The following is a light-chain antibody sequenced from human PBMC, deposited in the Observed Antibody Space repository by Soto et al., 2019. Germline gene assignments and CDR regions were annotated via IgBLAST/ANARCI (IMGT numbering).Light chain of an antibody. V-gene: IGLV2-18*02. J-gene: IGLJ2*01. CDR1: SSDVGKYNL. CDR2: EVS. Sequence: QSALTQPPSVSGSPGQSVTISCTGTSSDVGKYNLVSWYQQHPGKAPKLMIYEVSNRPSGVPDRFSGSKSGNTASLTISGLQAEDEADYHCSSYTTSSSAYVVFGGGTKLTVL. CDR3: SSYTTSSSAYVV.